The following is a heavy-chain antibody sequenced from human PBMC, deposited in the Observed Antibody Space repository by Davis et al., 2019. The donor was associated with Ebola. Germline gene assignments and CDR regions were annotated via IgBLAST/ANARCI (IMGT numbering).Heavy chain of an antibody. CDR3: ARLERGY. D-gene: IGHD3-10*01. CDR2: INAGNGNT. Sequence: AASVKVSCKASGYTFSGYGISWVRQAPGQGLEWMGWINAGNGNTKYSQKFQGRVTITRDTSASTAYMELSSLRSEDTAVYYCARLERGYWGQGTLVTVSS. CDR1: GYTFSGYG. V-gene: IGHV1-3*01. J-gene: IGHJ4*02.